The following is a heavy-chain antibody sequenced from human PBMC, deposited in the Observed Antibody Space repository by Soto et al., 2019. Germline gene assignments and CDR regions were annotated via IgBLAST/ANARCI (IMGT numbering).Heavy chain of an antibody. J-gene: IGHJ3*02. D-gene: IGHD3-10*01. V-gene: IGHV1-2*04. CDR2: INPNTGGT. CDR3: RKPGRGARYAFDT. Sequence: QVQLVQSGAEAKKPGASVKVSCKVSGYTFTDYSIHWVRQPPGQGLEWMGWINPNTGGTNSPQDFQGWVSLTRSTSISTRYMGLGGLEHGGTAIYYCRKPGRGARYAFDTWGQGTIITVS. CDR1: GYTFTDYS.